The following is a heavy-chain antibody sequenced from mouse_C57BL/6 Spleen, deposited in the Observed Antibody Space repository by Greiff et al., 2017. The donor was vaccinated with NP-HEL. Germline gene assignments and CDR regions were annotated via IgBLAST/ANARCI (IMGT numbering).Heavy chain of an antibody. D-gene: IGHD1-1*01. CDR2: ISSGSSTI. J-gene: IGHJ2*01. CDR1: GFTFSDYG. Sequence: DVQLVESGGGLVKPGGSLKLSCAASGFTFSDYGMHWVRQAPEKGLEWVAYISSGSSTIYYADTVKGRFTISRDNAKNTLFLQMTSLRSEDTAMYYCARGIYYYGSSPYFDYWGQGTTLTVSS. V-gene: IGHV5-17*01. CDR3: ARGIYYYGSSPYFDY.